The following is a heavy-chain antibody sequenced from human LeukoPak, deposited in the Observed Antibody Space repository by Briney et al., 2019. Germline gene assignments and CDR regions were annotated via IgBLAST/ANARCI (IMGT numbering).Heavy chain of an antibody. CDR2: ISTSGGST. J-gene: IGHJ4*02. Sequence: PGGSLRLSCAASGFTFSNYAMTWVRQPPGKGLEWVSTISTSGGSTYYADSVKGRFTISRDNSKNTLYLQMNSLRAEDTAVYYCAKDRVGAMLYFDYWGQGTLVTVSS. D-gene: IGHD1-26*01. CDR1: GFTFSNYA. V-gene: IGHV3-23*01. CDR3: AKDRVGAMLYFDY.